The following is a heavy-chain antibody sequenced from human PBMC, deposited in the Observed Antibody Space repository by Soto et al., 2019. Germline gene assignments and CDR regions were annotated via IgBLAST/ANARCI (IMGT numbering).Heavy chain of an antibody. V-gene: IGHV4-59*01. J-gene: IGHJ4*02. D-gene: IGHD6-13*01. CDR2: VYNSGST. Sequence: PSETLSLSCTVSGGSISSNYWTWIRQPPGKGLEWIGYVYNSGSTNYNPSLKSRVTISEDTSKSQFSLKVNSMTAADTAVYYCARYRREAVAGYTLDNWGQGILVTVSS. CDR1: GGSISSNY. CDR3: ARYRREAVAGYTLDN.